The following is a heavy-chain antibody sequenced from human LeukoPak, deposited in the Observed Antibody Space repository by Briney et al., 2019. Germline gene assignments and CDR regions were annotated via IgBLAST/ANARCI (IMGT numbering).Heavy chain of an antibody. CDR2: IRYDGSNK. D-gene: IGHD2-2*01. CDR1: GFTFSSYG. Sequence: GGSLRLSCAASGFTFSSYGMHWVRQAPGKGLEWVAFIRYDGSNKYYADSVKGRFTISRDNSKNTLYLQMNSLRAEDTAVYYCAKDGRYCSSTSCPPYSSRIYYYMDVWGKGTTVTVSS. V-gene: IGHV3-30*02. CDR3: AKDGRYCSSTSCPPYSSRIYYYMDV. J-gene: IGHJ6*03.